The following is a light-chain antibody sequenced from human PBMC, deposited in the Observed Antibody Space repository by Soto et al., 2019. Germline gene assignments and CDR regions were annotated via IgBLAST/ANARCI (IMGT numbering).Light chain of an antibody. V-gene: IGKV3D-15*01. CDR3: QQSYSTPYS. Sequence: EVLMTQSPATLSVSPGERATLSCRASQSVSIHLAWYQQRPGQAPRLLIYGASTRATGIPARFSGSGSGTEFTLTIRSLQSEDFATYYCQQSYSTPYSFGQGTKLEIK. CDR1: QSVSIH. J-gene: IGKJ2*01. CDR2: GAS.